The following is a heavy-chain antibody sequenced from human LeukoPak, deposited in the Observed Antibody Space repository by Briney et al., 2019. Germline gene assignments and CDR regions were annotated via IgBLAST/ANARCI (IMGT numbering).Heavy chain of an antibody. J-gene: IGHJ4*02. CDR1: GGSISSSSYY. CDR2: IYYSGST. CDR3: ARQPRSYDFWSGYSVY. Sequence: SETLSLTCTVSGGSISSSSYYWGWIRQPPGKGLEWIGRIYYSGSTYYNQSLKSRVTISVDTSKNQFFLKLSSVTAADTAVYYCARQPRSYDFWSGYSVYWVQGTLVTVSS. D-gene: IGHD3-3*01. V-gene: IGHV4-39*01.